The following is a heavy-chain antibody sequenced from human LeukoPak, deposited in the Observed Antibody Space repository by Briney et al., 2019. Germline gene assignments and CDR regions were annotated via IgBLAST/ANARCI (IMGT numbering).Heavy chain of an antibody. Sequence: PGGSLRLSCAASGFTFSSSDMRWVRQAPGKGLEWVSVIYSGGSTYYADSVKGRFTISRDNSKNTLYLQMNSLRDEDTAVYYCARLSVRWNDGFDIWGQGTMVTVSS. J-gene: IGHJ3*02. CDR3: ARLSVRWNDGFDI. CDR2: IYSGGST. V-gene: IGHV3-53*01. D-gene: IGHD3-16*02. CDR1: GFTFSSSD.